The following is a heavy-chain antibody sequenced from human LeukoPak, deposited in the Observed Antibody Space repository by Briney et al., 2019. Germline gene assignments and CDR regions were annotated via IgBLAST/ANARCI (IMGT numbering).Heavy chain of an antibody. CDR2: ISGSGGST. CDR1: GFTFSSYV. V-gene: IGHV3-23*01. CDR3: AKRGPAGAGRSPDYFDY. J-gene: IGHJ4*02. Sequence: GGSLRLSCAASGFTFSSYVTSWVRQAPGKGLEWVSAISGSGGSTYYADSVKGRFTISRDNSKNTLYLQMNSLRAEDTAVYYCAKRGPAGAGRSPDYFDYWGQGTLVTVSS. D-gene: IGHD6-19*01.